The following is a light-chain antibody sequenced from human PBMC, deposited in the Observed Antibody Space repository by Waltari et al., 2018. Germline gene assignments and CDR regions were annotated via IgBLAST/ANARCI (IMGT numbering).Light chain of an antibody. CDR3: QHYGSPPMYT. V-gene: IGKV3-20*01. Sequence: EIVLTQSPGTMSLSPGERVTLSCRASQSVSSSSLAWYQQKPGQAPRLLIYAASTRATGIPDRFSGSGSGTDFTLTINRLEPEDFAVYHCQHYGSPPMYTFGQGTKLEIK. J-gene: IGKJ2*01. CDR1: QSVSSSS. CDR2: AAS.